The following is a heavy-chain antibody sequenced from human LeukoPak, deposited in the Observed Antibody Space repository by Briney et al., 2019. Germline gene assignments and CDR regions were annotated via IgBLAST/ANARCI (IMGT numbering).Heavy chain of an antibody. Sequence: GESLKISCKASGYTFTSYYMHWVRQAPGQGLEWMGIINPSGGSTSYAQTFQGRVTMTRDMSTSTVYMELSSLRSEDTAVYYCARSPLYSSSWYVSYYYYYMDVWGKGTTVTVSS. CDR2: INPSGGST. J-gene: IGHJ6*03. D-gene: IGHD6-13*01. CDR3: ARSPLYSSSWYVSYYYYYMDV. V-gene: IGHV1-46*01. CDR1: GYTFTSYY.